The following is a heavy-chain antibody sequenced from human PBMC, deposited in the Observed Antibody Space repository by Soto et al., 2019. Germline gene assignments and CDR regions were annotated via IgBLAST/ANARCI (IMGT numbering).Heavy chain of an antibody. D-gene: IGHD5-12*01. CDR1: GFIFDSHG. CDR2: IWNDRINK. V-gene: IGHV3-33*01. J-gene: IGHJ4*02. CDR3: ARGGGYNFGSPKFDY. Sequence: QVELAESGGGAVQPGRSLRLSCAASGFIFDSHGMHWVRQAPGKGLEWVAVIWNDRINKYYADSVKGRFTISRDNSNNTVFLHMSSLRPEDTALYYCARGGGYNFGSPKFDYWGQGAQVTVSS.